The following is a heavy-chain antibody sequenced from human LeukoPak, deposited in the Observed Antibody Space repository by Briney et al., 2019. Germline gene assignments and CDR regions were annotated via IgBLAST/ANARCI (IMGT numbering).Heavy chain of an antibody. Sequence: TSETLSLTCTVSGGSISTYPWSWIRQPPGKGLEWIGYIYYSGNTNYNPSLKGRLTISVDTSKNQFSLKLSSVTAADTAVYYCARVGGPFDYWGQGTLVTVSS. D-gene: IGHD3-16*01. CDR3: ARVGGPFDY. CDR1: GGSISTYP. J-gene: IGHJ4*02. CDR2: IYYSGNT. V-gene: IGHV4-59*01.